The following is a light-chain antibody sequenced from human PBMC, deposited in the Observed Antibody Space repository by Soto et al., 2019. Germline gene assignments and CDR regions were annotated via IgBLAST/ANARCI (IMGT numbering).Light chain of an antibody. CDR3: QQSYSTWYS. J-gene: IGKJ2*03. CDR2: AAS. V-gene: IGKV1-39*01. Sequence: DIQMTQSPSSLSASVGDTVTITCRASHNISRFLNWYQQRPGKAPKLLIYAASTLQSGVPPKFSGSGSVTDFTLTITTMQPEDFATYYCQQSYSTWYSFGQGTKLEIK. CDR1: HNISRF.